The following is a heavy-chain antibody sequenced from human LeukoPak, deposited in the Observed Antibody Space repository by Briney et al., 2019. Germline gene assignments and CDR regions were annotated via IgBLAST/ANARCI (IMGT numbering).Heavy chain of an antibody. J-gene: IGHJ6*02. D-gene: IGHD3-16*02. Sequence: SQTLSLTCTVSGGSISSGDYYWSWIRQPPGKGLEWIGYIYYSGSTYYNPSLKSRVTISVDTSKNQFSLKLSSVTAADTAVYYCARGVAYVWGSYRYYYGMDVWGQGTTVTVSS. CDR2: IYYSGST. CDR3: ARGVAYVWGSYRYYYGMDV. CDR1: GGSISSGDYY. V-gene: IGHV4-30-4*01.